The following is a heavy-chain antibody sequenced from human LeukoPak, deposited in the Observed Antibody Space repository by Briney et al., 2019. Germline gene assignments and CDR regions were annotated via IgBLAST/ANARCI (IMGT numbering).Heavy chain of an antibody. J-gene: IGHJ4*02. D-gene: IGHD4-17*01. CDR2: ISRSGDST. CDR1: GFTFSSYS. V-gene: IGHV3-23*01. Sequence: GGSLRLSCAASGFTFSSYSMNWVRQAPGKGLEWVSAISRSGDSTNYADSVKGRFTISRDNSKNTLHLQMNSLRDEDTAVYYCAKGGVDYWGQGTLVTVSS. CDR3: AKGGVDY.